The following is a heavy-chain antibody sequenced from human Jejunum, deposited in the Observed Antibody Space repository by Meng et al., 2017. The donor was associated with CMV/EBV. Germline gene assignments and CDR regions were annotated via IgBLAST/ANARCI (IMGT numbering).Heavy chain of an antibody. CDR2: IYVGSGNT. CDR3: AKGRGSAS. J-gene: IGHJ4*01. V-gene: IGHV3-23*03. CDR1: GFSFDTYA. D-gene: IGHD2-15*01. Sequence: RLSCAASGFSFDTYAMTWVRQAPGKGLEWVAVIYVGSGNTYYAGSVNGRFTISRDNSKNTMYLQMNNLRDEDTAVYYCAKGRGSASWGHGTLVTVSS.